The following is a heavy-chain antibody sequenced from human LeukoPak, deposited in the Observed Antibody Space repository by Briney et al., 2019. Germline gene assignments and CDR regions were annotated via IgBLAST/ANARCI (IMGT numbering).Heavy chain of an antibody. CDR2: INSDGSST. CDR1: GFTFSSYW. CDR3: ARDYYGSGSYHFGRLYYYYYMDV. J-gene: IGHJ6*03. D-gene: IGHD3-10*01. V-gene: IGHV3-74*01. Sequence: GGSLRLSCAASGFTFSSYWMHWVRQAPGKGLVWVSRINSDGSSTSYADSVKGRFTISRDNAKNTLYLQMNSLRAEDTAVYYCARDYYGSGSYHFGRLYYYYYMDVWGKGTTVTISS.